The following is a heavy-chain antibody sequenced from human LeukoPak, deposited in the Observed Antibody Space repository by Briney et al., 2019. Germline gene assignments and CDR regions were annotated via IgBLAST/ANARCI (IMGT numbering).Heavy chain of an antibody. CDR3: ARGDSVPTATLRWGAPGKYYYYMDV. J-gene: IGHJ6*03. Sequence: GGSLRLSCAASGFTVSSNYMSWVRQAPGKGLEWVSVIYSGGSTYYADSVKGRFTISRDNSKNTLYLQMNSLRAEDTAVYYCARGDSVPTATLRWGAPGKYYYYMDVWGKGTTVTVSS. D-gene: IGHD3-16*01. V-gene: IGHV3-53*01. CDR2: IYSGGST. CDR1: GFTVSSNY.